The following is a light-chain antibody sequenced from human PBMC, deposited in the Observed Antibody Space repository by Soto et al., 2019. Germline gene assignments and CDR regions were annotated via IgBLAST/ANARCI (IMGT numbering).Light chain of an antibody. J-gene: IGKJ4*01. CDR3: QQYSNWLT. Sequence: EIVLTQSPATLSLSPGDRATLSCRASQSVSSYLAWYQQKPGQAPRLLIYDASNRATDIPARFSGSGSGTDFTLTISSLEPEDFAVYYCQQYSNWLTFGGGTKVDIK. CDR1: QSVSSY. V-gene: IGKV3-11*01. CDR2: DAS.